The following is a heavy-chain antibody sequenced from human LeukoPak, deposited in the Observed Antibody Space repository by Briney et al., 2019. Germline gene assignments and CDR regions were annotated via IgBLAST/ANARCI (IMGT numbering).Heavy chain of an antibody. D-gene: IGHD5-24*01. CDR2: INTFGTTA. Sequence: GGSLRLSCAVSGFTFSSYWMNWVRQVPGKGLVWVSHINTFGTTATYADSVKGRFTISRDNANNTLYLQMNSLRVEDTAVYYCVRDNAYKFDYWGQGTLVTVSS. CDR1: GFTFSSYW. V-gene: IGHV3-74*01. CDR3: VRDNAYKFDY. J-gene: IGHJ4*02.